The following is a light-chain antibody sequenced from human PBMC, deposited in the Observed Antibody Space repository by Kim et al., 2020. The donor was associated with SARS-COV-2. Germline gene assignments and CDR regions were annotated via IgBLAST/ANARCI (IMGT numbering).Light chain of an antibody. CDR3: SSFTTRGIWV. CDR2: DVS. CDR1: SNDIGTYNF. J-gene: IGLJ3*02. V-gene: IGLV2-14*03. Sequence: GKSITISCTGTSNDIGTYNFVSWYQHHPGNAPKIMIYDVSKGPSGPSNRFSGSKSGNTASLTISGLRAGDEADYYCSSFTTRGIWVFGGGTQLTVL.